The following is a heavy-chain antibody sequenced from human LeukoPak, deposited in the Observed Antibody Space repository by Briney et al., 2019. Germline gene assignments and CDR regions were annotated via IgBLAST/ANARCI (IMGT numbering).Heavy chain of an antibody. CDR3: ATTVTTGWTNYYYYGMDV. D-gene: IGHD4-17*01. CDR1: GFTFSSYA. Sequence: PGGSLRHSCAASGFTFSSYAMSWVRQAPGKGLEWVSAISGSGGSTYYADSVKGRFTISRDNSKNTLYLQMNSLRAEDTAVYYCATTVTTGWTNYYYYGMDVWGQGTTVTVSS. J-gene: IGHJ6*02. CDR2: ISGSGGST. V-gene: IGHV3-23*01.